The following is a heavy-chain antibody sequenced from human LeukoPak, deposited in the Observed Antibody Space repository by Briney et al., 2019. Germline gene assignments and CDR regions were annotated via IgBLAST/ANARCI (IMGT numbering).Heavy chain of an antibody. CDR2: ISSNGGST. V-gene: IGHV3-64*01. Sequence: GGSLRLACTASGFTFSNYAMHWVRQAPGKGLEYVAAISSNGGSTYYANSVKGRLTISRDNSKNTLHLQMGSLRADDMAVYYCARLNVRSTSFLFDYWGQGNLVTVSS. CDR1: GFTFSNYA. CDR3: ARLNVRSTSFLFDY. D-gene: IGHD2-2*01. J-gene: IGHJ4*02.